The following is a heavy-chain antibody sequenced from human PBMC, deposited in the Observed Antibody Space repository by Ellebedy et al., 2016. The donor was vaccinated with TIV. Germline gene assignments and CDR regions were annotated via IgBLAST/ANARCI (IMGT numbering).Heavy chain of an antibody. CDR2: INPYSGDT. Sequence: ASVKVSCKASGYSFTGYYVHWVRQAPGQGLEWMGWINPYSGDTNYAQKFQGRVTMTRDTSTGTVYMELSSLRSEDTAVYYCARDLSFDYWGQGTLVTVSS. D-gene: IGHD2/OR15-2a*01. CDR1: GYSFTGYY. J-gene: IGHJ4*02. CDR3: ARDLSFDY. V-gene: IGHV1-2*02.